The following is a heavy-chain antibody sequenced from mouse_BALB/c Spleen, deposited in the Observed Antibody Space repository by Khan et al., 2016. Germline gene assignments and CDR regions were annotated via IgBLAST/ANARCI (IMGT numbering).Heavy chain of an antibody. J-gene: IGHJ4*01. V-gene: IGHV2-5*01. Sequence: QVQLKESGPGLVQPSQSLSITCTVSGFSLTSYGVHWVRQSPGKGLEWLGVIWRGGSTDYNAAFMSRLSITKDNSKSQVFFKMNSLQADDTAIYYCAKNYYGSSYAMDYWGQGTSVTVSS. D-gene: IGHD1-1*01. CDR1: GFSLTSYG. CDR3: AKNYYGSSYAMDY. CDR2: IWRGGST.